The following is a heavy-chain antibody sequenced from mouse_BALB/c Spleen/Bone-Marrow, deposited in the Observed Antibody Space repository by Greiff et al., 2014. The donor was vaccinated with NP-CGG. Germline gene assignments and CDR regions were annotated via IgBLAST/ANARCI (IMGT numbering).Heavy chain of an antibody. CDR3: ASPIYYDSWFAY. V-gene: IGHV1S34*01. J-gene: IGHJ3*01. CDR1: GYSFTGYY. Sequence: LVKTGASVKISCKASGYSFTGYYIHWVKQSHGKSLEWIGYISCYNGATSYNQKFKGKAIFTVDTSSSTAYVQFNSLTSEDSAVYYCASPIYYDSWFAYWGQGTLVTVSA. D-gene: IGHD2-4*01. CDR2: ISCYNGAT.